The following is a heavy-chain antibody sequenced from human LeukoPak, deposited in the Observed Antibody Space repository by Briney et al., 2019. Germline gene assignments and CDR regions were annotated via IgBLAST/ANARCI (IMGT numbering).Heavy chain of an antibody. V-gene: IGHV4-59*12. Sequence: SETLSLTCTVSGGSISSYYWSWIRQPPGKGLEWIGYIYYSGSTNYNPSLKSRVTISVDTSKNQFSLKLSSVTAAATARYYCARTRYGRAAAVHFDYWGQGTLVTVSS. D-gene: IGHD6-13*01. CDR3: ARTRYGRAAAVHFDY. CDR1: GGSISSYY. CDR2: IYYSGST. J-gene: IGHJ4*02.